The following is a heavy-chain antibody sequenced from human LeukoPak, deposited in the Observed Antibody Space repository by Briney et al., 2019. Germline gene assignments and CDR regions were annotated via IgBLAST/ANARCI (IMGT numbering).Heavy chain of an antibody. CDR2: IIPIFGTA. CDR1: GGTFSSYA. D-gene: IGHD1-20*01. J-gene: IGHJ4*02. CDR3: ARLDNWNPQLDY. Sequence: SVKVSCKASGGTFSSYAISWVRQAPGQGLEWMGGIIPIFGTANYAQKFQGRVTITADESTSTAYMELSSLRSEDTAVYYCARLDNWNPQLDYWGQGTLVTVSS. V-gene: IGHV1-69*13.